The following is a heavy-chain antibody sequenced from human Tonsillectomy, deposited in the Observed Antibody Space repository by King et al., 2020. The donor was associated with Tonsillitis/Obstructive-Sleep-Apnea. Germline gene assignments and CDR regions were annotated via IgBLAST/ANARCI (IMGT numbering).Heavy chain of an antibody. CDR1: GYNFANSW. D-gene: IGHD1-26*01. V-gene: IGHV5-51*01. CDR3: ARGPYSGTYFDY. Sequence: VQLVQSGAEVKKPGESLKISCKGSGYNFANSWIAWVRQTPGKGLEWMAIIYPGDSDIKYSPSFQGQVTISADKSLSTAYLQWTSLKASDTAMYYCARGPYSGTYFDYWGHGTLVTVSS. J-gene: IGHJ4*01. CDR2: IYPGDSDI.